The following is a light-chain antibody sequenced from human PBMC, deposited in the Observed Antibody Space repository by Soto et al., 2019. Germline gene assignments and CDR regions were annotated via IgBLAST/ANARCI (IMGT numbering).Light chain of an antibody. J-gene: IGLJ2*01. CDR1: SSDVGAYNV. V-gene: IGLV2-23*01. Sequence: QSALTQPASVSGSPEQSITISCTGTSSDVGAYNVVSWYQQHPGKAPRLNIYEGSKRPSSISHRFYGSKSDNTASLTISGLRAEDEAHYHCCSYAGSRTFVFGGGTKLTVL. CDR2: EGS. CDR3: CSYAGSRTFV.